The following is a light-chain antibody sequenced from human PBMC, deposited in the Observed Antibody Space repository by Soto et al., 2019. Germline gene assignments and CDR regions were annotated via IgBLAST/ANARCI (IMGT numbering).Light chain of an antibody. Sequence: DIQLTQAPSFLSASVGDSVTITCRASQGSSSYLAWYQQKPGKAPKLLIYAASTLQSGVPSRFSGSGSGTEFTLTISSLQPEEFATYYCQQLNSYPHTFGGGTKVEIK. CDR1: QGSSSY. CDR3: QQLNSYPHT. J-gene: IGKJ4*01. V-gene: IGKV1-9*01. CDR2: AAS.